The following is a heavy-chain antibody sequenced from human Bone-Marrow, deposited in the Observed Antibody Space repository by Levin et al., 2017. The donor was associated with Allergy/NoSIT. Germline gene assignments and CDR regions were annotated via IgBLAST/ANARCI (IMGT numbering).Heavy chain of an antibody. V-gene: IGHV3-53*01. D-gene: IGHD4-11*01. CDR3: ARDKDYPDAFDI. CDR2: IYSGGST. Sequence: GGSLRLSCAASGFTVSSNYMSWVRQAPGKGLEWVSVIYSGGSTYYADSVKGRFTISRDNSKNTLYLQMNSLRAEDTAVYYCARDKDYPDAFDIWGQGTMVTVSS. J-gene: IGHJ3*02. CDR1: GFTVSSNY.